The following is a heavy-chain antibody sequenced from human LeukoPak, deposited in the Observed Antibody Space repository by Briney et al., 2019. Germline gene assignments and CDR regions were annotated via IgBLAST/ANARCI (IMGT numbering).Heavy chain of an antibody. CDR2: IIPIFGTA. J-gene: IGHJ6*03. V-gene: IGHV1-69*06. D-gene: IGHD4-17*01. CDR1: GGTFSSYA. CDR3: ARGAVTTLRRYYYYYYMDV. Sequence: ASVKVSCKASGGTFSSYAISWVRQAPGQGLEWIGGIIPIFGTANYAQKFQGRVTITADKSTSTAYMELSSLRSEDTAVYYCARGAVTTLRRYYYYYYMDVWGKGTTVTVS.